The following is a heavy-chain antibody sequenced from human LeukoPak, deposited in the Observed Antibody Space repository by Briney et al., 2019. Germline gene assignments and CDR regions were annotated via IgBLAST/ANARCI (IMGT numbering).Heavy chain of an antibody. CDR3: ARSSDSSGCYDYFDY. Sequence: GESLKISCKCSGYSFTSYWIGWVRQMPGKGLEWMAIIYPGDSDTRYSPSFQGQVTISDDKSISTAYLQWSSLKASDTAMYFCARSSDSSGCYDYFDYWGQGTLVTVSS. J-gene: IGHJ4*02. V-gene: IGHV5-51*01. D-gene: IGHD3-22*01. CDR1: GYSFTSYW. CDR2: IYPGDSDT.